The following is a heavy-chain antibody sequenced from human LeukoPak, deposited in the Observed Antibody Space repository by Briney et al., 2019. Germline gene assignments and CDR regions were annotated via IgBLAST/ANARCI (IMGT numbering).Heavy chain of an antibody. D-gene: IGHD3-10*01. CDR2: ISGSGGST. Sequence: GGSLRLSCAASGFTFSSYAMSWVRQAPGKGLEWVSAISGSGGSTYYADSVKGRFTISRDNAKNSLYLQMNSLRAEDTAVYYCARNYYGSGSYNDYWGQGTLVTVSS. CDR1: GFTFSSYA. J-gene: IGHJ4*02. CDR3: ARNYYGSGSYNDY. V-gene: IGHV3-23*01.